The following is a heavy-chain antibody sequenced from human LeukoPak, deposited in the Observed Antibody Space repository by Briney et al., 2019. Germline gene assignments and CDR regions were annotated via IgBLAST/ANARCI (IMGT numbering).Heavy chain of an antibody. D-gene: IGHD3-10*01. Sequence: SETLSLACAVYGGSFSGYYWSWIRQPPGKGLEWIGEINHSGSTNYNPSLKSRVTISVDKSKNQFSLKLSSVTAADTAVYYCARVYGSGSYRSGYYFDYWGQGTLVTVSS. CDR2: INHSGST. CDR1: GGSFSGYY. CDR3: ARVYGSGSYRSGYYFDY. J-gene: IGHJ4*02. V-gene: IGHV4-34*01.